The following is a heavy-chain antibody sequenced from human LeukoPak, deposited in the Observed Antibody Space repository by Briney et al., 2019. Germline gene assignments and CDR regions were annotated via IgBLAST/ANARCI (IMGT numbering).Heavy chain of an antibody. CDR1: GFTFTSYA. CDR2: IGGSGGST. CDR3: ARDPTATGDYPYNWFDP. Sequence: QPGGSLRLSCAASGFTFTSYAMTWVRQAPGMGLEWVSRIGGSGGSTYYADSVKGRFTLSRDNSKNTLYLQMNSLRAEDTAVYYCARDPTATGDYPYNWFDPWGQGTLVTVSS. V-gene: IGHV3-23*01. D-gene: IGHD4-17*01. J-gene: IGHJ5*02.